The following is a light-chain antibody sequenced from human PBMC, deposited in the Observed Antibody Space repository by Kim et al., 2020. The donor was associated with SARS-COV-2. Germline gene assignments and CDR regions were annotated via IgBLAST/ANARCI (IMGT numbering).Light chain of an antibody. V-gene: IGKV1-5*03. CDR1: QNISSC. Sequence: SASGGDIVTITCRARQNISSCFAWYQQKPGKAPKLLIYKSSSLESGVPSRFSGSGSGTEFTLTISSLQPDDFATYYCQQYNSYSPTFGQGTKLEI. CDR2: KSS. CDR3: QQYNSYSPT. J-gene: IGKJ2*01.